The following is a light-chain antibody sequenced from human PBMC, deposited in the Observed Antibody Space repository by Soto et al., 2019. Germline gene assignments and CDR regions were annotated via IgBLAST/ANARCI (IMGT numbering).Light chain of an antibody. Sequence: EIVMTQSPAALSVSPGEGATLSCRASQSVSSNLAWYQQKPGQAPRLLIYGASTRATGIPARFSGSGAGTEFTLTISSLQPHDSATYYCQQYESYSPTFGQGTKVDIK. J-gene: IGKJ1*01. CDR3: QQYESYSPT. CDR1: QSVSSN. V-gene: IGKV3-15*01. CDR2: GAS.